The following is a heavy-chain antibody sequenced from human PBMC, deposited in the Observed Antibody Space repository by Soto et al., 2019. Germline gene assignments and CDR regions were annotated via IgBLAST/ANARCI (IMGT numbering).Heavy chain of an antibody. J-gene: IGHJ4*02. CDR3: AKGGYSYGHSFDS. D-gene: IGHD5-18*01. V-gene: IGHV3-21*01. Sequence: PGGSLRLSCAASGFTFSTYSMNWVRQAPGKGLEWASSITSSSSYMYYADSVQGRFTISRDNAKNSLYLQMNNLRAEDTAVYYCAKGGYSYGHSFDSWGQGTLVTVSS. CDR2: ITSSSSYM. CDR1: GFTFSTYS.